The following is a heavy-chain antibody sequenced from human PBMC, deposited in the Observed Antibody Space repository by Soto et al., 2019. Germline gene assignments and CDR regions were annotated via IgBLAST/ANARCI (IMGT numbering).Heavy chain of an antibody. CDR1: GFTFTSSA. V-gene: IGHV1-58*01. CDR2: IVVGSGST. J-gene: IGHJ5*02. D-gene: IGHD2-15*01. CDR3: AGLGSTAAYL. Sequence: QMQLVQSGPDVKKPGTSVKVSCRASGFTFTSSAVQWVRQARGQRLEWIGWIVVGSGSTNFAQKFHQRVPLTRDMSKNTLYMELSSLRSEDTAVYYCAGLGSTAAYLWGQGTLVTVSS.